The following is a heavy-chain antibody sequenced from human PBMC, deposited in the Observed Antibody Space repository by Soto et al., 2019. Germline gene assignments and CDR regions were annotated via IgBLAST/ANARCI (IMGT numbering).Heavy chain of an antibody. J-gene: IGHJ4*02. V-gene: IGHV4-34*01. Sequence: SETLSLPCAVYGGSFSGYYWSWIRQPPGKGLEWIGEINHSGSTNYNPSLKSRVTISVDTSKNQFSLKLSSVTAADTAVYYCARVRLGGYSYGLMDYWGQGTLVTVSS. CDR1: GGSFSGYY. D-gene: IGHD5-18*01. CDR2: INHSGST. CDR3: ARVRLGGYSYGLMDY.